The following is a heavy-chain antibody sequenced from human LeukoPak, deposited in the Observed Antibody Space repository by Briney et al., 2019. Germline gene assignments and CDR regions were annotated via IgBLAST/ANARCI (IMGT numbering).Heavy chain of an antibody. V-gene: IGHV4-34*01. CDR3: ARAVAGIFGY. J-gene: IGHJ4*02. CDR1: GGSFSGYY. Sequence: SETLSLTCAVYGGSFSGYYWSLIRQPPGKGLEWIGEINHSGSTNYNPSLKSRVTISVDTSKNQFSLKLSSVTAADTAVYYCARAVAGIFGYWGQGTLVTVSS. D-gene: IGHD6-19*01. CDR2: INHSGST.